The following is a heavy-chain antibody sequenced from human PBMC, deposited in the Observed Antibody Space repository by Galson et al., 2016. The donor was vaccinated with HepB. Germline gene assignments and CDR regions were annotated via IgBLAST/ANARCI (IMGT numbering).Heavy chain of an antibody. V-gene: IGHV6-1*01. J-gene: IGHJ6*04. CDR1: GDSVSSDTAA. CDR3: ARDPSGGETIYDF. CDR2: TYYRSKWYN. D-gene: IGHD3-16*01. Sequence: CAISGDSVSSDTAAWNWIRQSPSRGLEWLGRTYYRSKWYNDYAVPVKSRIIIDPDTSKNQFSLQLSSVTPEDSAVYYCARDPSGGETIYDFWGKGTTVTVSS.